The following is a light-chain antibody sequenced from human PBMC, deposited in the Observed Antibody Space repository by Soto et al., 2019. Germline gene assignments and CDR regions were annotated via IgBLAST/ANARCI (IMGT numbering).Light chain of an antibody. CDR3: SSYTSSTTLVV. J-gene: IGLJ2*01. Sequence: QSALTQPASVSGSPGQSITISCTGSSSDVGGYNYVSWYQQHPGKAPKLLISDVSDRPSGVSNRFSGSKSDNTASLTISGLQAEDEADYYCSSYTSSTTLVVFGGGTKVTVL. V-gene: IGLV2-14*01. CDR1: SSDVGGYNY. CDR2: DVS.